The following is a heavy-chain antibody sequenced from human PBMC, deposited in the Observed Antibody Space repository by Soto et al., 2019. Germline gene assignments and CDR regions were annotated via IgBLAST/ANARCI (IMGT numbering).Heavy chain of an antibody. CDR2: INHSGST. D-gene: IGHD3-9*01. CDR3: ARGPILTGYYQDYYYYGMDV. V-gene: IGHV4-34*01. Sequence: SETLSLTCAVYGGSFSGYYWSWIRQPPGKGLEWIGEINHSGSTNYNPSLKSRVTISVDTSKNQFSLKLSSVTAADTAVYYCARGPILTGYYQDYYYYGMDVWGQGTTVTVSS. CDR1: GGSFSGYY. J-gene: IGHJ6*02.